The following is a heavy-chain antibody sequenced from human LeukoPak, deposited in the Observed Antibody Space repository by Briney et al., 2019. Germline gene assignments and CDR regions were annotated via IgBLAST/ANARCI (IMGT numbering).Heavy chain of an antibody. CDR2: IYTSGST. V-gene: IGHV4-4*07. Sequence: PSETLPLTCTVSGGSISRYYLSWIRQPAGKGLEWMGRIYTSGSTKYNPSLKSRVTMSVDTSKNQFSLKLSSVTAADTAVYYCARILTPDSSGFYYGMDVWGQGTTVTVSS. D-gene: IGHD3-22*01. CDR1: GGSISRYY. CDR3: ARILTPDSSGFYYGMDV. J-gene: IGHJ6*02.